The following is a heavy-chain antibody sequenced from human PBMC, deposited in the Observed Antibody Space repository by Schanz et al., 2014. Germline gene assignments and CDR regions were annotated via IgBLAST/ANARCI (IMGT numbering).Heavy chain of an antibody. CDR1: GFMFSSYG. D-gene: IGHD3-10*01. J-gene: IGHJ4*02. CDR2: ISYDGSKK. CDR3: PADLWFGAVWGVW. Sequence: QVQLVESGGGVVQPGRSLRLSCAASGFMFSSYGMHWVRQAPGKGLEWVGVISYDGSKKSYADSVKGRFTISRDNSKNTLYLQMNSLQTEDTAVYYCPADLWFGAVWGVWWGQGTLVTVSS. V-gene: IGHV3-33*08.